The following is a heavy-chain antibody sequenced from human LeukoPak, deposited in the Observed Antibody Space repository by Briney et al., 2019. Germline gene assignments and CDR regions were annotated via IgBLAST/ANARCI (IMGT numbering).Heavy chain of an antibody. CDR1: GFTFSSYA. J-gene: IGHJ6*02. CDR2: ISGSGGST. CDR3: AKVIGRYYYYGMDV. Sequence: PGGSLRLSCAASGFTFSSYAMSRVRQAPGKGLEWVSAISGSGGSTYYADSVKGRFTISRDNSKNTLFLQMNSLRAEDTAVYTCAKVIGRYYYYGMDVWGQGTTVTVSS. D-gene: IGHD3-16*02. V-gene: IGHV3-23*01.